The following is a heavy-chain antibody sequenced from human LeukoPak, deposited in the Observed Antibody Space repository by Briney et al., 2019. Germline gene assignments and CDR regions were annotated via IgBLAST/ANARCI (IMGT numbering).Heavy chain of an antibody. CDR3: GRCGQLVSAWFDP. V-gene: IGHV3-21*01. D-gene: IGHD6-6*01. CDR2: ISSSSSYV. Sequence: GESLRLSCAASGFTFSSYSMNWVRQAPGKGLEGVSSISSSSSYVYYADSVKGRFTISRDNAKNSLYLQMNSLSAEDTAVYYCGRCGQLVSAWFDPWGREPWSPSPQ. J-gene: IGHJ5*02. CDR1: GFTFSSYS.